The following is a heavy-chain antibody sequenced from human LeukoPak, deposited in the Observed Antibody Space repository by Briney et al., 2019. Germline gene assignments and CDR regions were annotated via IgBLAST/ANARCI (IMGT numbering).Heavy chain of an antibody. Sequence: PGGSLRLSCAASGFTFSTYWMHWGRPGPGRGLVWLSRIYIDGSSTNYADSVNGRFTISRDNAKNTLYLQMNSLRAEDSAVYYCARGASARQDYWGQGTLVTVSS. CDR2: IYIDGSST. V-gene: IGHV3-74*01. CDR3: ARGASARQDY. CDR1: GFTFSTYW. J-gene: IGHJ4*02. D-gene: IGHD1-26*01.